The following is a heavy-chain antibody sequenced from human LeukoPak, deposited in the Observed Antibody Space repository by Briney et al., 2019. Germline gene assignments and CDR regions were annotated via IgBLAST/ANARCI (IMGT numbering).Heavy chain of an antibody. CDR1: GFTFSSYS. J-gene: IGHJ3*02. Sequence: PGGSLRLSCAASGFTFSSYSMNWVRQAPGKGLEWVSSISSSSSYIYYADSVKGRFTISRDNAKNSLYLQMNSLRAEDTAVYYCARGPRKYYYDSSAIGAFDIWGQGTMVTVSS. CDR3: ARGPRKYYYDSSAIGAFDI. V-gene: IGHV3-21*01. D-gene: IGHD3-22*01. CDR2: ISSSSSYI.